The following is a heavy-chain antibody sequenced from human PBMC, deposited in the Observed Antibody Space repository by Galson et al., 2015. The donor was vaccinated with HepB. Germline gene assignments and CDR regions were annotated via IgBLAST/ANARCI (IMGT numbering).Heavy chain of an antibody. CDR2: ISSSSRII. J-gene: IGHJ4*02. Sequence: SLRLSCAASGFTFSTYNMNWVRQAPGKGLEWISYISSSSRIIYYADSVKGRFTISKDNAKNSLYLQVNSLRADDTAVYSCARSIWGPPQGGPGFDLWGQGTLVTVSS. V-gene: IGHV3-48*04. CDR3: ARSIWGPPQGGPGFDL. CDR1: GFTFSTYN. D-gene: IGHD3-16*01.